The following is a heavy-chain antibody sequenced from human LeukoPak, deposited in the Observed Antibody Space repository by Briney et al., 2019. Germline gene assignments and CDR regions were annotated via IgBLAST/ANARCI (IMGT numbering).Heavy chain of an antibody. CDR1: GFTFRSFW. CDR2: INTDGSST. Sequence: GRSLRLSCAASGFTFRSFWMHWVRQAPGKGLVWVSRINTDGSSTTYADSVKGRFTTSRDNAKNTLYLQMNTLRAEDTAVYYCARDSGYSLDYWGQGSLVTVSS. V-gene: IGHV3-74*01. CDR3: ARDSGYSLDY. J-gene: IGHJ4*02. D-gene: IGHD5-12*01.